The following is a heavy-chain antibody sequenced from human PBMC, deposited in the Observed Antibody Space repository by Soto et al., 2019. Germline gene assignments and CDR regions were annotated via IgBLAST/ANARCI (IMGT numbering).Heavy chain of an antibody. CDR3: ARDTLSFSGVGRGKVYYGLDV. J-gene: IGHJ6*02. CDR1: GFTFSGYE. D-gene: IGHD3-3*01. CDR2: ISPVETIK. V-gene: IGHV3-48*03. Sequence: EVQLVESGGGLVQPGGSLRLSCAVSGFTFSGYEMNWVRQAPGKGLEWVAHISPVETIKYYVDSVKGRFTISRDNAKNSLYLQMDSLRAEDTAVYYCARDTLSFSGVGRGKVYYGLDVWGQGTTVTVSS.